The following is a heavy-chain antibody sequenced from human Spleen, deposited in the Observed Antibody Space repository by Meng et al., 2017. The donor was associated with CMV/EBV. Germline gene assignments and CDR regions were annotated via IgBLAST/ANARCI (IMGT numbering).Heavy chain of an antibody. CDR1: ADPLSSYTVA. CDR3: AGSAFFYVSWFDP. Sequence: ADPLSSYTVAWNCIRQSPSSGLEWLGRTYYRSWWYNDYAVSVKSRITINPDTSKNQFSLHLDSVTPEDTAVYYCAGSAFFYVSWFDPWGQGTLVTVSS. J-gene: IGHJ5*02. D-gene: IGHD3-10*01. CDR2: TYYRSWWYN. V-gene: IGHV6-1*01.